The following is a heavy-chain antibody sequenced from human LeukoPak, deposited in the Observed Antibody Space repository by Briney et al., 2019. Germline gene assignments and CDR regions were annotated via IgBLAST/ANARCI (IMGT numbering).Heavy chain of an antibody. V-gene: IGHV3-30-3*01. Sequence: GGSLRLSCAASGFTFSSYAMHWVRQAPGKGLEWVAVISYDGSNKYYADSVKGRFTISRDNSKNTLYLQMNSLRAEDTAVYYCAKDRGGSYFLTSAFDIWGQGTMVTVSS. CDR1: GFTFSSYA. CDR3: AKDRGGSYFLTSAFDI. CDR2: ISYDGSNK. D-gene: IGHD1-26*01. J-gene: IGHJ3*02.